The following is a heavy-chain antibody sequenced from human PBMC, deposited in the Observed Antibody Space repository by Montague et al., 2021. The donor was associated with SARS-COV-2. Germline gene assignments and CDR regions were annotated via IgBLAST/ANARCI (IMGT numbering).Heavy chain of an antibody. J-gene: IGHJ6*02. CDR1: GDSISSYY. D-gene: IGHD2-15*01. Sequence: ETLSLTCTVSGDSISSYYWSWIRQPPGKGLEWIGYLYNSGSTKYNPSLKSRVTISVDTSKNQFPLKLSSVTAADTAVYYCARHIEKEGTYYYYYGMDVWGQGATVTVSS. CDR2: LYNSGST. CDR3: ARHIEKEGTYYYYYGMDV. V-gene: IGHV4-59*08.